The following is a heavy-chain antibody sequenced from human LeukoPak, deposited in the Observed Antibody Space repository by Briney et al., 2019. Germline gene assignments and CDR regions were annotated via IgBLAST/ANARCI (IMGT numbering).Heavy chain of an antibody. CDR2: ISYSGST. CDR3: ARSIEYLGLQRGYYMDV. J-gene: IGHJ6*03. D-gene: IGHD6-6*01. CDR1: GGSISSNNYY. V-gene: IGHV4-39*07. Sequence: SETLSLTCTVSGGSISSNNYYWGWIRQPPGKGLEWIGSISYSGSTYYNPSLKSRVTISIGTSRNQFSLKVTSVTAADTAVYYCARSIEYLGLQRGYYMDVWGKVTTVTVSS.